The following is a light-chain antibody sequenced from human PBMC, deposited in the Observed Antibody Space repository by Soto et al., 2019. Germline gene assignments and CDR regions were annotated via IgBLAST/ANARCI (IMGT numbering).Light chain of an antibody. V-gene: IGLV2-23*02. CDR2: EVS. J-gene: IGLJ1*01. Sequence: QSALTQPASVSGSPGQSITISCTGTSSDVGSYNLVSWYQQHPGKAPKLMSYEVSKRPSGVSNRFSGSKSGNTASLTISGLQSEDEADYYCCSFAGSSKVFGNGTKLTVL. CDR1: SSDVGSYNL. CDR3: CSFAGSSKV.